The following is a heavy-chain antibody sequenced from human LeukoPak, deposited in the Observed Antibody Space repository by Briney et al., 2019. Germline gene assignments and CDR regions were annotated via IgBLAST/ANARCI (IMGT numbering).Heavy chain of an antibody. CDR2: IGQDGTEK. CDR3: ARVGLWGSGRYYPDC. V-gene: IGHV3-7*01. D-gene: IGHD3-10*01. J-gene: IGHJ4*02. Sequence: PGGSPRLSCAASGFSLSNYWMTWVRQAPGKRLEWVANIGQDGTEKYYVDSVKGRFTISRDNAKNSQHLQMNSLRVEDTAVYYCARVGLWGSGRYYPDCWGQGTLVTVSS. CDR1: GFSLSNYW.